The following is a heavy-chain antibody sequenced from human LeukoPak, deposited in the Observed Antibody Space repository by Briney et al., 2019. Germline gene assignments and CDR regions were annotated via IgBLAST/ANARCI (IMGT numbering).Heavy chain of an antibody. CDR1: GGSISSGDYY. Sequence: PSQTLSLTCTVSGGSISSGDYYWSWIRQPPGKGLEWIGYIYYSGSTYYSPSLKSRVTISVDTSKNQFSLKLSSVTAADTAVYYCARGYYYDSSGYAPDYWGQGTLVTVSS. CDR2: IYYSGST. CDR3: ARGYYYDSSGYAPDY. D-gene: IGHD3-22*01. J-gene: IGHJ4*02. V-gene: IGHV4-30-4*01.